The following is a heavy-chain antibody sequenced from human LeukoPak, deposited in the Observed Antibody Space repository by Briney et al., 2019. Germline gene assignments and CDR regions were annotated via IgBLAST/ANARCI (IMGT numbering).Heavy chain of an antibody. D-gene: IGHD7-27*01. J-gene: IGHJ5*02. Sequence: ASVKVSCKASGYPFTGYYMHWVRQAPGQGLEWMGWINPNSGGTNYAQKFQGRVTMTRDTSISTAYMELSRLRSDDTAVYYCASELIGADNWFDPWGQGTLVTVSS. CDR2: INPNSGGT. CDR3: ASELIGADNWFDP. CDR1: GYPFTGYY. V-gene: IGHV1-2*02.